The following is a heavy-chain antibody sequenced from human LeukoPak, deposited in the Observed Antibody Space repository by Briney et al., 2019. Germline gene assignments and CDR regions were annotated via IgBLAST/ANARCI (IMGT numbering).Heavy chain of an antibody. Sequence: PGGSLRLSCAASGFTFSNAWMSWVRQAPGKGLEWVGRIKSKTDGGTTDYAAPVKGRFTISRDDSKNTLYLQMNSLKTEDTAVYYCTTDGYGSSWFKLWFDPWGQGTLVTVSS. CDR1: GFTFSNAW. CDR3: TTDGYGSSWFKLWFDP. V-gene: IGHV3-15*01. D-gene: IGHD6-13*01. CDR2: IKSKTDGGTT. J-gene: IGHJ5*02.